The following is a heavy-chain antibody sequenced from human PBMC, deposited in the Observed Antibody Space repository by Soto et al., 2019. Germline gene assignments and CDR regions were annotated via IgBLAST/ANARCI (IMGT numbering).Heavy chain of an antibody. V-gene: IGHV1-18*01. D-gene: IGHD6-19*01. CDR2: ISAYNGNT. J-gene: IGHJ5*02. CDR3: AREMSAFSSGSNWFDP. Sequence: QVQLVQSGAEVKKPGASVKVSCKASGYTFTSYGISWVRQASGQGLEWMGWISAYNGNTNYAQKLQGRVTMTTDTSTSTAYMELRSLRSDDTAVYYCAREMSAFSSGSNWFDPRGQGTLVTVSS. CDR1: GYTFTSYG.